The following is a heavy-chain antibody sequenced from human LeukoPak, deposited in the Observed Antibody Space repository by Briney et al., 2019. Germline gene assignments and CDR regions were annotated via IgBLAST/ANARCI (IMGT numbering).Heavy chain of an antibody. V-gene: IGHV4-38-2*01. CDR1: GYSISNHYY. D-gene: IGHD4-17*01. Sequence: SETLSLTCAVSGYSISNHYYWGWIRQPPGKGLEWIGSSYHTGSSYYNPSLQSRVAISIDTSKNQFSLELASVTAADTAVYYCASVTRSMSRFFDLWGRGTLVIVSS. CDR2: SYHTGSS. J-gene: IGHJ2*01. CDR3: ASVTRSMSRFFDL.